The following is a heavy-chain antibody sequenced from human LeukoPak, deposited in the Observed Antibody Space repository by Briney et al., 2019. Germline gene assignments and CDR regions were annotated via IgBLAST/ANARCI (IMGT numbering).Heavy chain of an antibody. CDR1: GFTFSRSS. CDR2: ISSGSSNI. CDR3: ATSERRLRQFDY. J-gene: IGHJ4*02. D-gene: IGHD3-16*01. V-gene: IGHV3-48*01. Sequence: GGSLRLSCTASGFTFSRSSMNWVRQAPEKGPEWVSFISSGSSNIYYADSVKGRFTISRDNAKSSLYLQMNNLRVEDTAVYHCATSERRLRQFDYWGQGTLVAVSS.